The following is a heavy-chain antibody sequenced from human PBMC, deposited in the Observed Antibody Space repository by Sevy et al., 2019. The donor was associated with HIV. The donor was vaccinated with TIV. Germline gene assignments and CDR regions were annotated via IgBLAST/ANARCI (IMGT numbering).Heavy chain of an antibody. Sequence: ASVKVSCKASGGTFSSYAISWVRQAPGQGLEWMGGIIPIFGTANYAQKFQGRVTITADESTSTAYMELSSLRSEDTAVYYGAGYKYYYGSGSDYAFDIWGQGTMVTVSS. CDR1: GGTFSSYA. V-gene: IGHV1-69*13. CDR2: IIPIFGTA. CDR3: AGYKYYYGSGSDYAFDI. D-gene: IGHD3-10*01. J-gene: IGHJ3*02.